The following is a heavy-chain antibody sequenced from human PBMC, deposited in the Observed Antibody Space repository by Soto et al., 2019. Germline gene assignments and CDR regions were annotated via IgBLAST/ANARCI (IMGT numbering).Heavy chain of an antibody. J-gene: IGHJ6*02. CDR1: GYSFTSYW. Sequence: GESLKISCKGSGYSFTSYWIGWVRQMPGKGLEWMGRIDPSDSYTNYSPSFQGHVTIPADKSISTAYLQWSSLKASDTAMYYCARTSMQSRGYSYGHGGMDVWGQGTTVTVSS. D-gene: IGHD5-18*01. CDR2: IDPSDSYT. V-gene: IGHV5-10-1*01. CDR3: ARTSMQSRGYSYGHGGMDV.